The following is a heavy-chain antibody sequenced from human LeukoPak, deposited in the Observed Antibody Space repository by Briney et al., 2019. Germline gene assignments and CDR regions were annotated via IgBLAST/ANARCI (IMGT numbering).Heavy chain of an antibody. CDR3: ANIGGGH. V-gene: IGHV4-59*08. Sequence: SETLSLTCTVSGGSISSYYWSWIRQPPGKGLEWIGYIYVDSGSTAYNPSLSSRVTISADTSSNQFSLKLNSVTAADTAVYYCANIGGGHWGQGTLVTVSS. D-gene: IGHD3-16*01. CDR1: GGSISSYY. J-gene: IGHJ4*02. CDR2: IYVDSGST.